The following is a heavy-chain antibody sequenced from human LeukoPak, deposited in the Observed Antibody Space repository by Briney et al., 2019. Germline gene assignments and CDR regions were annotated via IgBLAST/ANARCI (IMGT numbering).Heavy chain of an antibody. J-gene: IGHJ3*02. V-gene: IGHV4-39*01. CDR3: ARHRLEGDTFDI. CDR2: KYYSGDT. Sequence: SETLSLTCTVSGGSINSSDHYWAWIRQPPGKGLEWIGSKYYSGDTYYSPSLKSRVTISVDTSRNKFALKLNSVAAADTAVYFCARHRLEGDTFDIWGQGTKVTVSS. CDR1: GGSINSSDHY. D-gene: IGHD3-3*01.